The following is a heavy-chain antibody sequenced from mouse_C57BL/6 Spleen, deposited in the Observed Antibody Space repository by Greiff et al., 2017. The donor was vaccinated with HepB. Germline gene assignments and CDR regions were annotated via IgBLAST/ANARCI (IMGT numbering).Heavy chain of an antibody. CDR2: IDPSDSYT. Sequence: VQLQQPGAELVKPGASVKLSCKASGYTFTSYWMQWVKQRPGQGLEWIGEIDPSDSYTNYNQKFKGKATLTVDTSSSTAYMQLSSLTSEDSVVYYCARSYDGSWFAYWGQGTLVTVSA. D-gene: IGHD2-3*01. J-gene: IGHJ3*01. V-gene: IGHV1-50*01. CDR1: GYTFTSYW. CDR3: ARSYDGSWFAY.